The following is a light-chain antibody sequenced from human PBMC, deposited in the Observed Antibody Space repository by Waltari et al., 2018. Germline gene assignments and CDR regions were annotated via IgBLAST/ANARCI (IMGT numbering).Light chain of an antibody. V-gene: IGKV3-15*01. CDR3: QQYFNWPPWT. Sequence: EIVLTQSPRTLSLSLGERATLSCRASQSGNDNVAWYQQKPGQAPRLLIYGASVRGAGVPARFSGGRSGAEFKLTISSLQSEDCAICYCQQYFNWPPWTFGQGTKVEIK. CDR2: GAS. J-gene: IGKJ1*01. CDR1: QSGNDN.